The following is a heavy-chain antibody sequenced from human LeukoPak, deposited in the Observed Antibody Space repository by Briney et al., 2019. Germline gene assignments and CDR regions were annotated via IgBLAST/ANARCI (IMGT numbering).Heavy chain of an antibody. CDR2: ISYDGSNK. V-gene: IGHV3-30*19. CDR1: GFTFSRYA. D-gene: IGHD3-10*01. J-gene: IGHJ4*02. Sequence: GGSLRLSCAASGFTFSRYAMHWVRQAPGKGLEWVATISYDGSNKYYVDSVKGRFTISRDNSKNTLYLQMNSLRAEDTAVYYCARSYYYGSGSYYSHFDYWGQGTLVTVSS. CDR3: ARSYYYGSGSYYSHFDY.